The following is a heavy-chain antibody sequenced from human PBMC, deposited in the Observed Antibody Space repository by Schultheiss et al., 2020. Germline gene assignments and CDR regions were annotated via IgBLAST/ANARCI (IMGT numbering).Heavy chain of an antibody. CDR1: GFTVSSNY. J-gene: IGHJ5*02. CDR3: ARGVLRFLEWFDH. D-gene: IGHD3-3*01. V-gene: IGHV3-66*01. Sequence: GESLKISCAASGFTVSSNYMSWVRQAPGKGLEWVSVIYSGGSTYYADSVKGRFTISRDNSKNTLYLQMNSLRAEDTAVYYCARGVLRFLEWFDHWGQGTLV. CDR2: IYSGGST.